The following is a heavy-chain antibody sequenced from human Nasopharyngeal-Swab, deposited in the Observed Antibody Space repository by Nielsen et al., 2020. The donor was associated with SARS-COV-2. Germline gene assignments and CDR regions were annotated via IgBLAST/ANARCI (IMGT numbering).Heavy chain of an antibody. CDR2: INWNGGSI. V-gene: IGHV3-20*04. CDR3: AKDTVIAVAGNFDY. J-gene: IGHJ4*02. Sequence: GESLKISCAASGFTFDDYGMSWVRQAPGKGLEWVSGINWNGGSIGYADSVKGRFTISRDNAKNSLYLQMNSLRAEDTALYYCAKDTVIAVAGNFDYWGQGTLVTVSS. D-gene: IGHD6-19*01. CDR1: GFTFDDYG.